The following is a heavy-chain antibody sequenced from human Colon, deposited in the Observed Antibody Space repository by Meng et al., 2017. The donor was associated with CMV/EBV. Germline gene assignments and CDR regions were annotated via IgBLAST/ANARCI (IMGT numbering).Heavy chain of an antibody. CDR3: ARARSPTHFDY. J-gene: IGHJ4*02. V-gene: IGHV3-13*01. CDR1: GFTFSTYD. Sequence: GESLKISCPASGFTFSTYDFHWVRQPTGKGLEWVSPIGTVGDTYSIGSVKGRFIISREDAKNSVYRQMNGLRDGDTGLYYCARARSPTHFDYWGQGALVTVSS. CDR2: IGTVGDT.